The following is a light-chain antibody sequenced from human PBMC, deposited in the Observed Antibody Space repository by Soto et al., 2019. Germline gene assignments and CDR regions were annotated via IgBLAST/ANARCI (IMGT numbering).Light chain of an antibody. J-gene: IGKJ1*01. CDR1: QSISSY. CDR2: AAS. V-gene: IGKV1-8*01. CDR3: QQYNNYAWT. Sequence: IRITQSPSSFSASTGDRVTITCRASQSISSYLAWYQQKPGKAPKLLIYAASTLQGGVPSRFSGSGSGTEFTLTISSLQPEDFATYYCQQYNNYAWTFGQGTKVDI.